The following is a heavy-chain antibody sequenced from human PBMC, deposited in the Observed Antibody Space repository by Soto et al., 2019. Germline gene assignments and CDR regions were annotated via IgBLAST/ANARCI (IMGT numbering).Heavy chain of an antibody. V-gene: IGHV4-59*08. J-gene: IGHJ5*02. CDR2: IYYSGST. CDR1: GGSISSYY. Sequence: SETLSLTCTVSGGSISSYYWSWIRQPPGKGLEWIGYIYYSGSTNYNPSLKSRVTISVDTSKNQFSLKLSSVTAADTAVYYCARQEGGYWFDPWGQGTLVTVSS. CDR3: ARQEGGYWFDP. D-gene: IGHD3-16*01.